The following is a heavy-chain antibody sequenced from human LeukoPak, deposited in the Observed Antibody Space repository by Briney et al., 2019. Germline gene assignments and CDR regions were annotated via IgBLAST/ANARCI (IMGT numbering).Heavy chain of an antibody. Sequence: YPGGSLRLSCAASGFTFSSYSMNWVRQAPGKGLEWVSSISSSSYIYYADSVKGRFTISRDNAKNSLYLQMNSLRAEDTAVYYCARAYCSSTGCSYCFDSWGQGTPVTVSS. CDR2: ISSSSYI. CDR1: GFTFSSYS. J-gene: IGHJ4*02. CDR3: ARAYCSSTGCSYCFDS. V-gene: IGHV3-21*01. D-gene: IGHD2-2*01.